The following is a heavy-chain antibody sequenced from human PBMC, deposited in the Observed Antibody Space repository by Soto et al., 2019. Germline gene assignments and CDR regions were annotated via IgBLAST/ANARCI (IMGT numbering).Heavy chain of an antibody. CDR3: ATRPEANCGGDCYPMDV. J-gene: IGHJ6*02. V-gene: IGHV3-48*03. CDR1: GFTFSSYE. D-gene: IGHD2-21*01. CDR2: ISSSGSTI. Sequence: PVGSLRLSCAASGFTFSSYEMNWVRQAPGKGLGWVSYISSSGSTIYYADSVKGRFTISRDNAKNSLYLQMNSLRAEDTAVYYCATRPEANCGGDCYPMDVWGQGTTVTVSS.